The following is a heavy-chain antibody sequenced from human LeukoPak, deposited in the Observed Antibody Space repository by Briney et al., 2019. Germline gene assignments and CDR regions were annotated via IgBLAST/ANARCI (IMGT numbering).Heavy chain of an antibody. Sequence: GGSLRLSCAASGFTSSNAWMSRVRQAPGKGLEWVGRIKSKTDGGTTDYAAPVKGRFTISRDDSKNTLYLQMNSLKTEDTAVYYCTTMYYYDSSGYYSDYWGQGTLVTVSS. CDR3: TTMYYYDSSGYYSDY. D-gene: IGHD3-22*01. CDR1: GFTSSNAW. CDR2: IKSKTDGGTT. V-gene: IGHV3-15*01. J-gene: IGHJ4*02.